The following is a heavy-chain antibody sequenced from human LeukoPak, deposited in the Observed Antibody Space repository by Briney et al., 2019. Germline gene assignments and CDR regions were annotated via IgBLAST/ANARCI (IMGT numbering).Heavy chain of an antibody. CDR3: ARFTGSSWDYFDY. D-gene: IGHD6-13*01. Sequence: GESLKISCKGSGYSFTSYWIGWVRQMPGKGLEWMGILYPGDSDTRYSPSFQGQVTISADKSITTAYLQWSSLKASDTAMYYCARFTGSSWDYFDYWGQGTLVTVSS. CDR1: GYSFTSYW. CDR2: LYPGDSDT. V-gene: IGHV5-51*01. J-gene: IGHJ4*02.